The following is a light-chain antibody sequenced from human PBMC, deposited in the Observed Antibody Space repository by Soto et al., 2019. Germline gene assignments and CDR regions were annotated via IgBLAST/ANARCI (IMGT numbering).Light chain of an antibody. CDR2: DAS. J-gene: IGKJ1*01. CDR1: QNINNY. Sequence: DIQMTQSPSSLSASVGDRVTITCQASQNINNYLNWYQQKPGRAPKLLIYDASTLESGVPSRFSGTGSGTEFTFSITSLQPEDFGTYYCQQCYMGWTFGQGTKVDIK. CDR3: QQCYMGWT. V-gene: IGKV1-33*01.